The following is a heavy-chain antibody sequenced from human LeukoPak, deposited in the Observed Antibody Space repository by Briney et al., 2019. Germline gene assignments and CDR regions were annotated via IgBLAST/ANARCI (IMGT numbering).Heavy chain of an antibody. J-gene: IGHJ5*02. CDR3: IKGWELPNWLDP. V-gene: IGHV3-21*04. CDR2: ISSSGNYI. Sequence: KTGGSLRLSCAASRFTFSSCSMNWVRQAPGKGLEWVSSISSSGNYIYYADSVKGRFTISRDNAKNSLYLQMNSLRAEDTAVYYCIKGWELPNWLDPWGQGTLVTVSS. D-gene: IGHD1-7*01. CDR1: RFTFSSCS.